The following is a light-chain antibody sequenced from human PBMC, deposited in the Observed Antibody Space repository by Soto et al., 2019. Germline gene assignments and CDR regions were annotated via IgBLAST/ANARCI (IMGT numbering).Light chain of an antibody. Sequence: DIQLTQSPSSLSASVGDRITITCQASRDIAHYLSWYQQKPGKAPQLLVYDASKLQTGVPSRFSGSASGTDFTFAISSLQPEDRATYFCPQYDALPLTFGGGTKVEIK. CDR1: RDIAHY. CDR2: DAS. J-gene: IGKJ4*01. CDR3: PQYDALPLT. V-gene: IGKV1-33*01.